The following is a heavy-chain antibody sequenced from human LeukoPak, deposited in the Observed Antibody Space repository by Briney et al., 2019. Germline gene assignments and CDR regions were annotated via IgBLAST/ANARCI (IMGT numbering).Heavy chain of an antibody. Sequence: GGSLRLSCAASGFTFSDYYMSWIRQAPGKGLEWVSYISSSGSTIYYADSVKGRFTISRDNAKNSLYLQMNSLRAEDTAVYYCAKQWLSGYNWFDPWGQGTLVTVSS. CDR2: ISSSGSTI. V-gene: IGHV3-11*01. J-gene: IGHJ5*02. D-gene: IGHD3-22*01. CDR3: AKQWLSGYNWFDP. CDR1: GFTFSDYY.